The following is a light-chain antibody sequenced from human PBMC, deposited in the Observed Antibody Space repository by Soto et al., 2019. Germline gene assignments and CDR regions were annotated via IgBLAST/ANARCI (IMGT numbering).Light chain of an antibody. CDR3: QQRNKWLT. V-gene: IGKV3-11*01. Sequence: EIVLTQSPATLSLSPGERATLSCRASQSVSSYLAWYQQKPGQAPRLLIYDASNRATGIPARFSGSGSGTDFTLTISSLEPEDFAFYYCQQRNKWLTFGGGTKVEIK. CDR1: QSVSSY. J-gene: IGKJ4*01. CDR2: DAS.